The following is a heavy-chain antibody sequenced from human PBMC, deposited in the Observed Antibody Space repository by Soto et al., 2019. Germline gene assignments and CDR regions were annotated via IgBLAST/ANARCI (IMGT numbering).Heavy chain of an antibody. J-gene: IGHJ4*02. CDR1: EFAFSSYG. Sequence: QVPLVESGGGVVQPGRSLRLSCAASEFAFSSYGMHWVRQAPGKGLEWVAVISYDGSITYYADSVKGRFTISRDNSKNSLYLQMNSLRAEDTAVYYCARPGRDYWSGRYYFDYWGQGTLVSVSS. D-gene: IGHD3-3*01. CDR2: ISYDGSIT. V-gene: IGHV3-30*03. CDR3: ARPGRDYWSGRYYFDY.